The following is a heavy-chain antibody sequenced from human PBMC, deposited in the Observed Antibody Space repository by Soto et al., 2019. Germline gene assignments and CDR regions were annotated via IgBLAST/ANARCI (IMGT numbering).Heavy chain of an antibody. CDR3: AHRIAAPGRTLDY. Sequence: QITLEESGPTLVRPTQTLTLTCTVSGFSLSTDAVGVAWIRQPPGKALEWLALIYWNDEARYKSSLNNRLTITKDTSKSQVVLTMTDMAPLDTATYFCAHRIAAPGRTLDYWGQGILVTVSS. J-gene: IGHJ4*02. V-gene: IGHV2-5*01. D-gene: IGHD6-13*01. CDR1: GFSLSTDAVG. CDR2: IYWNDEA.